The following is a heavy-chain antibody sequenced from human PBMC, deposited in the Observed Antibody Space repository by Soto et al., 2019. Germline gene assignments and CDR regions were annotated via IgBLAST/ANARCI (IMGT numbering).Heavy chain of an antibody. D-gene: IGHD2-2*01. CDR2: INHSGST. CDR1: GGSFSGYY. CDR3: ARGIPSQYYYYGMDV. Sequence: QVQLQQWGAGLLKPSETLSLTCAVYGGSFSGYYWSWIRQPPGKGLEWIGEINHSGSTNYNPSLKSRVTISVDTSKNQFSLKLSSVTAADTAVYYCARGIPSQYYYYGMDVWGQGTTVTVSS. V-gene: IGHV4-34*01. J-gene: IGHJ6*02.